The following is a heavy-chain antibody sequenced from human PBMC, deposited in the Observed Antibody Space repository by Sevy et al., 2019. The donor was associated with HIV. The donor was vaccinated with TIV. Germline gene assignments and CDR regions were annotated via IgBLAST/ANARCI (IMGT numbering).Heavy chain of an antibody. CDR3: ARGYDHSNQYYYYYYMDV. J-gene: IGHJ6*03. CDR1: GDSFSSYF. V-gene: IGHV4-4*07. Sequence: SETLSLTCTVSGDSFSSYFWAWIRQPAGKGLEWIGRINTSGSTNYNPSLKSRVTMSVDTSKSQFSLKVTSLTAADTAIYYCARGYDHSNQYYYYYYMDVWGKGTTVTVSS. CDR2: INTSGST. D-gene: IGHD4-4*01.